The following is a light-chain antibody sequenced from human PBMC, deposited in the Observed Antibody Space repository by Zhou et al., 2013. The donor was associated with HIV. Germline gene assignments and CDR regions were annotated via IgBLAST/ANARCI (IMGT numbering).Light chain of an antibody. V-gene: IGKV3-20*01. CDR2: AAY. J-gene: IGKJ5*01. CDR1: QSVSGY. Sequence: EIVLTQSPATLSLSPGERATLSCRASQSVSGYLSWYQQKPGQAPRLLIYAAYSRATGIPDRFSGSGSGTDFILTISRLEPEDFALYYCQHYGSSPPVTFGQGTRLEIK. CDR3: QHYGSSPPVT.